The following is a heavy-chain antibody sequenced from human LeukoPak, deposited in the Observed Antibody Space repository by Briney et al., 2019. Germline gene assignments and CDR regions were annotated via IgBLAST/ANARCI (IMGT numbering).Heavy chain of an antibody. CDR1: GGTFSSYA. CDR2: IIPILGIA. J-gene: IGHJ4*02. Sequence: GASVKVSCKASGGTFSSYAISWVRQAPGQGLEWMGRIIPILGIANYAQKFQGRVTITADKSTSTAYMGLSSLRSEDTAVYYCALSWSYSGNYFDYWGQGTLVTVSS. V-gene: IGHV1-69*04. D-gene: IGHD1-26*01. CDR3: ALSWSYSGNYFDY.